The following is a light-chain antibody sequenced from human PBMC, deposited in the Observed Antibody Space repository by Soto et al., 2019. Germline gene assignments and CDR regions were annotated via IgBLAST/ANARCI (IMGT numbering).Light chain of an antibody. J-gene: IGLJ3*02. Sequence: QSVLTQPASVSGSPGQSITISCTGTSSDVGTYNYVSWYQQHAGKAPKLLIYEVSNRPSGVSNRFSGSKSGNTASLTISGLQAEDEGDYYCSSYASGSTLVFGGGTKLTVL. CDR3: SSYASGSTLV. V-gene: IGLV2-14*01. CDR2: EVS. CDR1: SSDVGTYNY.